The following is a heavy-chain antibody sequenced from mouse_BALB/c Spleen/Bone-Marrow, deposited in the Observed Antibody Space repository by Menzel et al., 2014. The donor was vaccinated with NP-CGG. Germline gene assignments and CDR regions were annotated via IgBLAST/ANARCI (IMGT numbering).Heavy chain of an antibody. Sequence: EVQLQQSGPELVKPGASVKIPCKASGYTFTDYNMDWVKQSHGKSLEWIGDINPSNGGTIYNQKFKGKATLTVDKSSSTAYMELRSLTSEDTAVYYCARGACYGNYMGYWGQGTTLTVSS. CDR1: GYTFTDYN. CDR2: INPSNGGT. D-gene: IGHD2-10*01. V-gene: IGHV1-18*01. J-gene: IGHJ2*01. CDR3: ARGACYGNYMGY.